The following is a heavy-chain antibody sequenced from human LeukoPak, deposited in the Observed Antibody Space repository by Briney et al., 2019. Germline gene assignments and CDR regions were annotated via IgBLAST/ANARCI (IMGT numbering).Heavy chain of an antibody. CDR1: GGSISSYY. CDR2: IYYSGST. J-gene: IGHJ4*02. CDR3: ARVLRATVTLHY. D-gene: IGHD4-17*01. V-gene: IGHV4-30-4*08. Sequence: SETLSLTCTVSGGSISSYYWSWIRQPPGKGLEWIGYIYYSGSTYYNPSHKSRVAISVDTSKNQFSLKLSSVTAADTAVYYCARVLRATVTLHYWGQGTLVTVSS.